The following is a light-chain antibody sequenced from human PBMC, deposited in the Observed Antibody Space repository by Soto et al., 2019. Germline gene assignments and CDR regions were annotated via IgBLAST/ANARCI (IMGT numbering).Light chain of an antibody. CDR2: DAS. J-gene: IGKJ5*01. V-gene: IGKV1-33*01. Sequence: DFQMTQSPSSLSASVGDRVTITCRATQAIKNCLNWYQQKPGRAPKLLISDASTLQRGVPSRFSGSGSGTHFTFVISSLQPEDFGTYYCQQSDDPPRTFGQGTRLDIK. CDR3: QQSDDPPRT. CDR1: QAIKNC.